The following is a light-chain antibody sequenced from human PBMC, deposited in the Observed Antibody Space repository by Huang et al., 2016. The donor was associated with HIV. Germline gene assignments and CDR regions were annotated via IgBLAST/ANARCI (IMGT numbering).Light chain of an antibody. Sequence: DIQMTQSPSSVSASVGDRISFTCRASQDINRWLAWYQQKPGKAPKLLSYAASTRQGGVPSRFSGRVSGTGFTLTINNLQPEDFATYFCQQAVSFPLTFGGGTKVEIK. CDR2: AAS. J-gene: IGKJ4*01. CDR1: QDINRW. CDR3: QQAVSFPLT. V-gene: IGKV1-12*01.